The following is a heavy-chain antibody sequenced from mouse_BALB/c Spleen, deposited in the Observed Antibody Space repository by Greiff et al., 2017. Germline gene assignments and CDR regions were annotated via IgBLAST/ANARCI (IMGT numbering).Heavy chain of an antibody. V-gene: IGHV1-55*01. D-gene: IGHD1-1*01. Sequence: QVQLQQPGAELVKPGTSVKLSCKASGYNFTSYWINWVKLRPGQGLEWIGDIYPGSGSTNYNEKFKSKATLTVDTSSSTAYMQLSSLASEDSALYYCANNTGSRGWFSHWGEEALGSVSA. CDR3: ANNTGSRGWFSH. CDR2: IYPGSGST. J-gene: IGHJ3*01. CDR1: GYNFTSYW.